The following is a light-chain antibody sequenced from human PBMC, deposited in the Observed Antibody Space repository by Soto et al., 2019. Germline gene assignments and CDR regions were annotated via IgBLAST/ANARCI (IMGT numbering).Light chain of an antibody. CDR3: TSYTGTSSPRV. CDR2: EVS. CDR1: SRDVGAYNY. J-gene: IGLJ3*02. Sequence: QSALTQPASVSGSPGQSIAISCAGTSRDVGAYNYVSWYQQHPGKAPKPIIYEVSNRPSGFSNRFSGSKSGSTASLTIYGLQAEDGADYYCTSYTGTSSPRVFGGGTELT. V-gene: IGLV2-14*01.